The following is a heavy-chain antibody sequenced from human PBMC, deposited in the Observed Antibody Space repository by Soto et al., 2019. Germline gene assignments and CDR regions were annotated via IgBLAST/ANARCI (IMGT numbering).Heavy chain of an antibody. CDR2: IYHSGST. Sequence: SETLSLTCAVSGGSISSGGYSWSWIRQPPGKGLEWIGYIYHSGSTYYNPSLKSRVAISVDRSKNQFSLKLSSVTAADTAVYYCARGRVAADYWGQGTLVTVSS. J-gene: IGHJ4*02. V-gene: IGHV4-30-2*01. D-gene: IGHD3-3*01. CDR3: ARGRVAADY. CDR1: GGSISSGGYS.